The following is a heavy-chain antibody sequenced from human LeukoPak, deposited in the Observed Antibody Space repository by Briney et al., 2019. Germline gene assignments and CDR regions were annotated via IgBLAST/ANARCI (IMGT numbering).Heavy chain of an antibody. V-gene: IGHV3-30*02. CDR3: ARDGASIIMVRGEGAFDI. CDR2: IRYDGSNE. Sequence: GGSLRLSCAASGFTFSNFGMHWVRQTPGKGLEWVAFIRYDGSNEYFADSLKGRFTISRDNAKNSLYLQMNSLRAEDTAVYYCARDGASIIMVRGEGAFDIWGQGTMVTVSS. CDR1: GFTFSNFG. D-gene: IGHD3-10*01. J-gene: IGHJ3*02.